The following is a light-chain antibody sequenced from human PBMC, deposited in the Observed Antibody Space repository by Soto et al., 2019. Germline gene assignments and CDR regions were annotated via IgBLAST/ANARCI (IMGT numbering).Light chain of an antibody. CDR2: AAS. J-gene: IGKJ1*01. Sequence: DIPMTQSPSSLSASVGDRVTITCRASQSISSYLNWYQQKPGKAPKLLIYAASSLQSGVPSRFSGSGSGTDFTLTISILQPEDFATYYCQQSYSTPWTFGQGTKVEIK. CDR3: QQSYSTPWT. V-gene: IGKV1-39*01. CDR1: QSISSY.